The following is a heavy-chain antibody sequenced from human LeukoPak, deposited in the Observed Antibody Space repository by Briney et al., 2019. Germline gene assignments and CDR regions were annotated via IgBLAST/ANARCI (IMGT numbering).Heavy chain of an antibody. V-gene: IGHV3-7*01. CDR2: IKQDGSEK. D-gene: IGHD6-13*01. Sequence: GGSLRLSCAASGFTFSSYWMSWVRQAPGKGLEWVANIKQDGSEKYYVNSVKGRFTISRDNAKNSLYLQMNSLRAEDTAVYYCARDSGSWYYYGMDVWGQGTTVTVSS. CDR3: ARDSGSWYYYGMDV. J-gene: IGHJ6*02. CDR1: GFTFSSYW.